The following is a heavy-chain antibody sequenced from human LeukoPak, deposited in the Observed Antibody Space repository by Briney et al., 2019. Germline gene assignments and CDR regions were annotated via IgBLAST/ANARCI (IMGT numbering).Heavy chain of an antibody. V-gene: IGHV3-7*01. Sequence: GGSLRLSCEGSGFTFSNYWMGWVRQAPGKGLQWVANIKTDGSEKYYVDSVKGRFTISRDNSENTLYLQMNNLRPEDSAIYYCASQKRGLDYWGQGTRVTVSS. CDR3: ASQKRGLDY. J-gene: IGHJ4*02. CDR2: IKTDGSEK. D-gene: IGHD1-1*01. CDR1: GFTFSNYW.